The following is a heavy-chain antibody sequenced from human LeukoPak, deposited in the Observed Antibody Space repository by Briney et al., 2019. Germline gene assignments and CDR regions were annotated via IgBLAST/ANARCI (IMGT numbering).Heavy chain of an antibody. J-gene: IGHJ5*02. CDR3: ARAPRGIFGVVGIGRNWFDP. Sequence: ASVKVSCKASGYTFTSYGISWVRQAPGQGLEWMGWISAYNGNTNYAQKLQGRVTMTRNTSISTAYMELSSLRSEDTAVYYCARAPRGIFGVVGIGRNWFDPWGQGTLVTVSS. CDR2: ISAYNGNT. V-gene: IGHV1-18*01. CDR1: GYTFTSYG. D-gene: IGHD3-3*01.